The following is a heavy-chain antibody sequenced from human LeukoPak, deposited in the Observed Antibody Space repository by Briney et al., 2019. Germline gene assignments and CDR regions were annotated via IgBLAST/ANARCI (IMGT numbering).Heavy chain of an antibody. V-gene: IGHV3-33*01. CDR1: GFTFGSYG. CDR2: IWYDGSNK. CDR3: ARKYGIAVAGTWLEY. J-gene: IGHJ4*02. Sequence: GGSLRLSCATSGFTFGSYGMHWARQAPGKGLEWLALIWYDGSNKYYADSVKGRFTISRDNSKNTLYLQMNSLRGEDTAVYYCARKYGIAVAGTWLEYWGQGTLVTVSS. D-gene: IGHD6-19*01.